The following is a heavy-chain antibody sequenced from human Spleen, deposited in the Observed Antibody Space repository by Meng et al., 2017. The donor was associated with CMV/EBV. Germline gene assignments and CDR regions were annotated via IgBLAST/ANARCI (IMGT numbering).Heavy chain of an antibody. J-gene: IGHJ5*02. CDR2: GYYSGYT. CDR1: SVTNRDYS. V-gene: IGHV4-30-4*08. Sequence: SVTNRDYSWTWLRQPPGEGLEWIGLGYYSGYTYYNPSLKSRVTISVDTSNNQFSLSLSSMTAADTAVYFCAREDRSDQYSRQNWLDRWGQGTLVTVSS. CDR3: AREDRSDQYSRQNWLDR. D-gene: IGHD4-11*01.